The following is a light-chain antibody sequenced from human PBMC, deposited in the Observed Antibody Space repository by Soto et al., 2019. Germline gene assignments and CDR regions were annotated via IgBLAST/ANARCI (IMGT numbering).Light chain of an antibody. Sequence: DVVLTQSPLSLPVTLGPPASISCRSTQSLVYSDGNIYLNWFQQRPGHSPRRLIYTVSNRDSGVPDRFSGSGSGADVTLKISRVEAEDVGVYYCMQGTHWPPITFGQGTRLEIK. CDR1: QSLVYSDGNIY. V-gene: IGKV2-30*01. CDR3: MQGTHWPPIT. CDR2: TVS. J-gene: IGKJ5*01.